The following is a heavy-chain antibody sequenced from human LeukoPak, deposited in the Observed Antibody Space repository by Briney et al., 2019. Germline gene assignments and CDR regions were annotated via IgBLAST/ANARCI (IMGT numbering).Heavy chain of an antibody. J-gene: IGHJ6*03. D-gene: IGHD6-6*01. CDR1: GGSISSSSYC. Sequence: SETLSLTCTVSGGSISSSSYCWGWIRQPPGKGLEWIGSIYYSGSTYYNPSLKSRVTISVDTSKNQFSLKLSSVTAADTAVYYCARSAARGGHYYYYMDVWGKGTTVTVSS. CDR3: ARSAARGGHYYYYMDV. V-gene: IGHV4-39*07. CDR2: IYYSGST.